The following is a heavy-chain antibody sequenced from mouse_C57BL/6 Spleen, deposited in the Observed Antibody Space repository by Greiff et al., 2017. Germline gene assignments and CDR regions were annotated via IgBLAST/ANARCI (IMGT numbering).Heavy chain of an antibody. CDR1: GFNIKDDY. V-gene: IGHV14-4*01. D-gene: IGHD1-1*01. Sequence: VQLQQPGAELVRPGASVKLSCTASGFNIKDDYMHWVKQRPEQGLEWIGWIDPENGDTEYASKFQGKATIPADTSSNTAYLQLSSLTSEDTAVYYFTTGYGSFAYWGQGTLVTVSA. CDR3: TTGYGSFAY. J-gene: IGHJ3*01. CDR2: IDPENGDT.